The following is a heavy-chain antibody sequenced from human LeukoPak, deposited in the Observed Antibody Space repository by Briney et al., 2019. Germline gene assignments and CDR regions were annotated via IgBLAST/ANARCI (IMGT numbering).Heavy chain of an antibody. CDR1: GFTFSSYG. CDR3: AKRNSDGDYVDY. D-gene: IGHD4-17*01. J-gene: IGHJ4*02. Sequence: GGSLRLSCAASGFTFSSYGMHWVRQAPGKGLEWVAVIWYDGSNKYYAGSVKGRFTISRDNSKNTLYLQMNSLRAEDTAVYYCAKRNSDGDYVDYWGQGTLVTVSS. V-gene: IGHV3-33*06. CDR2: IWYDGSNK.